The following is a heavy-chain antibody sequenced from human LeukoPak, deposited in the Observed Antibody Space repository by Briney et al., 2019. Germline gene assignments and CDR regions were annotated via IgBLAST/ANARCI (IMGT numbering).Heavy chain of an antibody. CDR2: IYYSGST. Sequence: SETLSLTCAVSGGSISSGGYSWSWIRQPPGKGLEWIGYIYYSGSTYYNPSLKSRVTISVDTSKNQFSLKLSSVTAADTAVYYCARHYYYGSGSYYRRGIWFDPWGQGTLVTVSS. CDR3: ARHYYYGSGSYYRRGIWFDP. V-gene: IGHV4-30-4*07. CDR1: GGSISSGGYS. D-gene: IGHD3-10*01. J-gene: IGHJ5*02.